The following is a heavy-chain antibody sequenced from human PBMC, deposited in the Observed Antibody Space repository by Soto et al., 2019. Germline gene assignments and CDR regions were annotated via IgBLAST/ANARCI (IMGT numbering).Heavy chain of an antibody. CDR2: INPNSGGT. Sequence: ASVKVSCKASGYTFTGYYMHWVRQAPGQGLEWMGWINPNSGGTNYAQKFQGRVTMTRDTSISTAYMELSRLRSDDTAVYYCARHTYYYDLIDYWSQGTLVTVSS. V-gene: IGHV1-2*02. J-gene: IGHJ4*02. D-gene: IGHD3-22*01. CDR1: GYTFTGYY. CDR3: ARHTYYYDLIDY.